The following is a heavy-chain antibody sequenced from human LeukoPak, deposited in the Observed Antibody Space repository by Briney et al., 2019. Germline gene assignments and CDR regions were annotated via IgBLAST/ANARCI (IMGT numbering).Heavy chain of an antibody. Sequence: SVKVSCKASGGTFSSYGISWVRQAPGQGLEWMGGIMPFFGTANYVQNFRGRVTITADESTSTAYMELSSLRSEDTAVYYCARVVVGAYHSYCAMDVWGQGTTVTVSS. V-gene: IGHV1-69*13. CDR2: IMPFFGTA. CDR1: GGTFSSYG. D-gene: IGHD2-15*01. CDR3: ARVVVGAYHSYCAMDV. J-gene: IGHJ6*02.